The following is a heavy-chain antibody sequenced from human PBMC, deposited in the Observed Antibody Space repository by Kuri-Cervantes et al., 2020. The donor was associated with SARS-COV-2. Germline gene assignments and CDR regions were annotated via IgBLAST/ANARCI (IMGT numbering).Heavy chain of an antibody. J-gene: IGHJ3*02. CDR1: GGSISSYY. Sequence: SETLSLTCTVSGGSISSYYWSWIRQPPGKGLEWIGYIYYSGSTNYNPSLKSRVTISVDTSKNQFSPKLSSVTAADTAVYYCARALWSGYCTFDIWGQGTMVTVSS. CDR2: IYYSGST. V-gene: IGHV4-59*01. CDR3: ARALWSGYCTFDI. D-gene: IGHD3-3*01.